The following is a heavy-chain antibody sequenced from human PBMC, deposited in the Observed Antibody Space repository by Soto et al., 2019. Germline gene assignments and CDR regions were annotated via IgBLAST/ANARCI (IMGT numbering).Heavy chain of an antibody. CDR3: ARSQPADYFDY. J-gene: IGHJ4*02. V-gene: IGHV3-53*02. Sequence: EVQLLETGGGLIQPGGSLRLSFAASGFTVSTNYMSWVRQAPGKGLEWVSIIYSGGSTYHADSVKGRFTTSRDNSKNTLYLQMNSLRAEDTAVYYCARSQPADYFDYWGQGTLVTVSS. CDR2: IYSGGST. D-gene: IGHD1-1*01. CDR1: GFTVSTNY.